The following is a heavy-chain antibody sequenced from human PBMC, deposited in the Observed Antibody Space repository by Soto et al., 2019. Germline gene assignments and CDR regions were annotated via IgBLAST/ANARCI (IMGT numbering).Heavy chain of an antibody. CDR1: GFTFSSYA. J-gene: IGHJ4*02. CDR2: ISGSGGST. V-gene: IGHV3-23*01. D-gene: IGHD1-1*01. CDR3: AKVQGRSGALDY. Sequence: EVQLLESGGGLVQPGGSLRLSCAASGFTFSSYAMSWVRQAPGKGLERVSAISGSGGSTYYADSVKGRFTISRDNSKNTLYLQMNSLRAEDTAVYYCAKVQGRSGALDYWGQGTLVTVSS.